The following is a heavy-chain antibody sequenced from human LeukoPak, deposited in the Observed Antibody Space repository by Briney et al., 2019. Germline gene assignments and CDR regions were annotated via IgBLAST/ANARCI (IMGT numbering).Heavy chain of an antibody. CDR1: GFTFSSYS. V-gene: IGHV3-21*01. CDR2: ISSSSSYI. CDR3: VKDLGEWESGY. D-gene: IGHD1-26*01. Sequence: PGGSLRLSCAASGFTFSSYSMNWVRQAPGKGLEWVSSISSSSSYIYYADSVKGRFTISRDNSKNTLYLQMNSLRVEDTAVYYCVKDLGEWESGYWGQGTLVIVSS. J-gene: IGHJ4*02.